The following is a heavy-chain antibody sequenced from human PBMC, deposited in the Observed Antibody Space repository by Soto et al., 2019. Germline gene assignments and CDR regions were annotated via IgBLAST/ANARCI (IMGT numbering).Heavy chain of an antibody. CDR2: IWYDGSNK. D-gene: IGHD6-19*01. J-gene: IGHJ4*02. CDR1: GFTFSSYG. V-gene: IGHV3-33*01. Sequence: QVQLVESGGGVVQPGRSLRRSCAASGFTFSSYGMHWVRQAPGEGLEWVAVIWYDGSNKYYADSVKGRFTISRDNSKNTLYLQMNSLRAEDTAVYYCARDLSGAIDYWGQGALVTVSS. CDR3: ARDLSGAIDY.